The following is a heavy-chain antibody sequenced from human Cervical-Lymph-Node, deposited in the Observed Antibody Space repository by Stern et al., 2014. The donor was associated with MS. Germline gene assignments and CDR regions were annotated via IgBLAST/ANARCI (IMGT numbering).Heavy chain of an antibody. CDR3: ARGNWNYEGMGY. CDR2: IWYGGNKK. V-gene: IGHV3-33*08. J-gene: IGHJ4*02. Sequence: VQLVESGGGVVQPGRSLRLSCAASGFTFSNYGMHWVRQAPGKGLEWLAVIWYGGNKKYYADSVKGRFTISRDNSKNTLFLQMSSLTAEDTALYYCARGNWNYEGMGYWGQGTLVTVSS. D-gene: IGHD1-7*01. CDR1: GFTFSNYG.